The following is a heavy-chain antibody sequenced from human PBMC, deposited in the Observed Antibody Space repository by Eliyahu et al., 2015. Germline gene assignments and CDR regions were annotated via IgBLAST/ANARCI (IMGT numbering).Heavy chain of an antibody. V-gene: IGHV1-24*01. CDR1: XYTLXELS. D-gene: IGHD3-9*01. Sequence: QVQLVQSGAEVKKPGASVXVSXKVSXYTLXELSMPWXRQAPGKGLEWMGGFDPEDGETIYAQKFQGRVTMTEDTSTDTAYMELSSLRSEDTAVYYCATTSVRYFDWPGPGDAFDIWGQGTMVTVSS. J-gene: IGHJ3*02. CDR3: ATTSVRYFDWPGPGDAFDI. CDR2: FDPEDGET.